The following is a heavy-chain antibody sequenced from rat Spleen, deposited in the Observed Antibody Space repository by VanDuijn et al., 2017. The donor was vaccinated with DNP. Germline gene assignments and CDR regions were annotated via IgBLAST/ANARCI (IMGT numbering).Heavy chain of an antibody. V-gene: IGHV2-27*01. CDR2: IQSGGST. Sequence: VQLQESGPGLVQPSQTLSLTCTVSGFSLISYHVHWVRQPPGKGLEWMGRIQSGGSTDYNSALKSRLSISRDTSKSQVFLTMNSLQTDDTAVYYCMVSTFAYWGQGTLVTVCS. CDR1: GFSLISYH. CDR3: MVSTFAY. J-gene: IGHJ3*01. D-gene: IGHD1-3*01.